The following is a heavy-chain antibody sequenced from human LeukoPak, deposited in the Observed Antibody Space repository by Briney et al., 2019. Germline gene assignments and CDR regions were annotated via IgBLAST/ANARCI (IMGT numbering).Heavy chain of an antibody. CDR2: IKSKTDGGTT. CDR3: TTEGNVGFLEWLYGY. J-gene: IGHJ4*02. CDR1: GFTFSNAW. D-gene: IGHD3-3*01. Sequence: PGGSLRLSCAASGFTFSNAWMNWVRQAPGKGLEWVGRIKSKTDGGTTDYAAPVKGRFTISRDDSKNTLYLQMNSLKTEDAAVYYCTTEGNVGFLEWLYGYWGQGTPVTVSS. V-gene: IGHV3-15*07.